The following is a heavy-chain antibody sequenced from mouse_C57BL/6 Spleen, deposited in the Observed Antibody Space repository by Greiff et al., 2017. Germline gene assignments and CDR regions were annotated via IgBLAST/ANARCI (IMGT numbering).Heavy chain of an antibody. D-gene: IGHD1-1*02. CDR3: ARNYCSSYYYAMDY. V-gene: IGHV1-80*01. J-gene: IGHJ4*01. CDR1: GFAFSGYG. CDR2: ISPGTGET. Sequence: VKLQQSGAGLVKPGASLKLSCKASGFAFSGYGMNWVRQGPGKGLEWVGQISPGTGETNYNGKFKGKATLTADKSSSTAYMQLSSLTSEDSAVYYCARNYCSSYYYAMDYWGQGTSVTVSS.